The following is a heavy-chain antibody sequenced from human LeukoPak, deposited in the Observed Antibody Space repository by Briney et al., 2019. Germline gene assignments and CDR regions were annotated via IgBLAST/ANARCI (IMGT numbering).Heavy chain of an antibody. V-gene: IGHV3-74*01. CDR2: INPGGSSI. D-gene: IGHD1-14*01. CDR1: GFTFSSYW. Sequence: GGSLTLSCAASGFTFSSYWMHWVRQVPGKGLVWVARINPGGSSITYADSAKGRFTISRDNAKNTLYLQMDSLRAEDTGVYYCARSNQADDYWGQGTLVTVSS. CDR3: ARSNQADDY. J-gene: IGHJ4*02.